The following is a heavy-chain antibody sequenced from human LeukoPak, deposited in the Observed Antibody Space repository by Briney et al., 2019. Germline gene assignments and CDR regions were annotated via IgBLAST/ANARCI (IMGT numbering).Heavy chain of an antibody. D-gene: IGHD6-19*01. Sequence: GGSLRLSCAASGFTFSSYWMHWVRQAPGKGLVWVSRINSDGSSTSYADSVKGRFTISRDNAKNTLYLQMNSLRAEDTAVYYCATSYSSGWYTVWPLVAFDIWGQGTMVTVSS. CDR3: ATSYSSGWYTVWPLVAFDI. J-gene: IGHJ3*02. CDR2: INSDGSST. V-gene: IGHV3-74*01. CDR1: GFTFSSYW.